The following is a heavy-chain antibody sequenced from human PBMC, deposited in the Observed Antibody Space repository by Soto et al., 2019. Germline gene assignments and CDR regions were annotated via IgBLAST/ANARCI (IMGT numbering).Heavy chain of an antibody. D-gene: IGHD3-9*01. Sequence: SLTCTVSGGSISRYYWSWIRQPPGKGLEWIGYIYHSRSTNYNPSLKSRVTISVDTSKNQFSLKLTNMDPVDTATYYCAHSLTGPKGYFDYWGQGTLVTVSS. CDR2: IYHSRST. CDR1: GGSISRYY. J-gene: IGHJ4*02. CDR3: AHSLTGPKGYFDY. V-gene: IGHV4-59*01.